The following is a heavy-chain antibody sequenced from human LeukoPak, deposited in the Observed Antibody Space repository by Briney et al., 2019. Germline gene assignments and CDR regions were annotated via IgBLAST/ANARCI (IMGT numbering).Heavy chain of an antibody. CDR3: AGGTFDGPLYGTYWYFHV. D-gene: IGHD1-14*01. CDR2: VYSNGNT. J-gene: IGHJ2*01. Sequence: SETLSLTCTVSGGSINHNYWGWIRQPPGKGLEWIGYVYSNGNTNFNPSLKSRLTMSIDTSKNQFSLKVTSVTAADTAVYYCAGGTFDGPLYGTYWYFHVWGRGALVTVSS. V-gene: IGHV4-59*01. CDR1: GGSINHNY.